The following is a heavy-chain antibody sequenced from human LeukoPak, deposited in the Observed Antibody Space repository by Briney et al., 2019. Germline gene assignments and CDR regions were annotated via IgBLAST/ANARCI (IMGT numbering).Heavy chain of an antibody. CDR3: ARGRGSGRHRGNYYNGMDV. CDR2: INTNTGNP. CDR1: GYSFSSNA. V-gene: IGHV7-4-1*02. J-gene: IGHJ6*02. D-gene: IGHD3-10*01. Sequence: ASVKVSCKASGYSFSSNAMNWVRQAPGQGLEWMGWINTNTGNPTYAQGLTGRIVFSLDTSVSTAYLQISSLKAEDTAVYYCARGRGSGRHRGNYYNGMDVWGQGTTVTVSS.